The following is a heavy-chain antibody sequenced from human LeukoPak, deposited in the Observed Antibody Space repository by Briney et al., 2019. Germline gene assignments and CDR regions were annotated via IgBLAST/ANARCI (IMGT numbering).Heavy chain of an antibody. CDR2: ISGSGGST. Sequence: GGSLRLSCAASGFTFSSYAMSRVRQAPGKGLEWVSAISGSGGSTYYADSVKGRFTISRDNSKNTLYLQMNSLRPEDTATYYCARDSNSYGSFDYWGQGTLVTVSS. V-gene: IGHV3-23*01. CDR3: ARDSNSYGSFDY. D-gene: IGHD5-18*01. J-gene: IGHJ4*02. CDR1: GFTFSSYA.